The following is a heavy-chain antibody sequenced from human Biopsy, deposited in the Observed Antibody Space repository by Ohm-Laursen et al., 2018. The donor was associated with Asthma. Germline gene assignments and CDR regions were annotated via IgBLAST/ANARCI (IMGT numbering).Heavy chain of an antibody. CDR2: IKKDGSEK. Sequence: SLRLSCAASGFTFSSYWMSWVRQAPGKGLEWVANIKKDGSEKYYVDSVKGRFTISRDNAKNSLYLHMNSLRAEDTAVYYCARDLHPTNHLGELSEGFDYWGQGTLVTVSS. J-gene: IGHJ4*02. D-gene: IGHD3-16*02. CDR3: ARDLHPTNHLGELSEGFDY. CDR1: GFTFSSYW. V-gene: IGHV3-7*01.